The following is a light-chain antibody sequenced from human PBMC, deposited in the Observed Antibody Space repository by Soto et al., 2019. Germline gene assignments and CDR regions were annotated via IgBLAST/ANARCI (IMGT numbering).Light chain of an antibody. J-gene: IGKJ1*01. CDR1: QSITTW. CDR3: QQYDIYPWT. CDR2: DAS. V-gene: IGKV1-5*01. Sequence: GDRVTITCRASQSITTWLAWYQAKPGKAPKLLIFDASTLESAVPSRISGSGSGTEFTLTISSLQPDDFATYYCQQYDIYPWTFGQGTKVDI.